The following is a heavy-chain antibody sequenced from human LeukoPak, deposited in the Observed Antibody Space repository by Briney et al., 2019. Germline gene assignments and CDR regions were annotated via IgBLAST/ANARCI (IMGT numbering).Heavy chain of an antibody. CDR2: VHLSGAS. J-gene: IGHJ4*02. V-gene: IGHV4-4*02. CDR3: TRESGAFSPFGF. D-gene: IGHD1-26*01. Sequence: SETLSLTCAVSGGSILTTNWWSWVRQPPGKGLEWIGEVHLSGASNYNPSLKSRVNMSIYKSKNQLSLELTSVTAADTAIYYCTRESGAFSPFGFWGQGTLVTVSS. CDR1: GGSILTTNW.